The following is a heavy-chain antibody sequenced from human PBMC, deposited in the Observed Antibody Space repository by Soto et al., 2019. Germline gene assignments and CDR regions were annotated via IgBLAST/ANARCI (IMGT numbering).Heavy chain of an antibody. CDR2: ISDIAYT. CDR1: GGSISYVNNHY. CDR3: ARQGFGVLHGLVDV. J-gene: IGHJ6*02. V-gene: IGHV4-59*08. Sequence: MPSETLSLTCTVSGGSISYVNNHYCIWFRLPPGKGLEWFGYISDIAYTSYNPSLIGRVSVSVDTSKNQFSLTLTSVTAADTAVYYCARQGFGVLHGLVDVWGQGTTVTVSS. D-gene: IGHD3-10*01.